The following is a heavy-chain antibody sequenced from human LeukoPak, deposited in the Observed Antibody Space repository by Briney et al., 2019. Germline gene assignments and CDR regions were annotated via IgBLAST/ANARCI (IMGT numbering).Heavy chain of an antibody. V-gene: IGHV3-30-3*01. Sequence: GGSLRLSCAASGFTFSSYAMHWVRQAPGKGLEWVAVISYDGSNKYYADSVKGRFTISRDNSKNTLYLQMNSLRAEDTAVYYCAPIAVAGIDYWGQGTLVTVSS. CDR3: APIAVAGIDY. J-gene: IGHJ4*02. D-gene: IGHD6-19*01. CDR1: GFTFSSYA. CDR2: ISYDGSNK.